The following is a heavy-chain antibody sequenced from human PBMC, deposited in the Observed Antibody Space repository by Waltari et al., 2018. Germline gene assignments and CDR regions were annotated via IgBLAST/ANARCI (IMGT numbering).Heavy chain of an antibody. Sequence: QVQLQESGPGLVKPSETLSLTCAVSGYSISSGYYWGWIRQPPGKGLEWIGSIYHRGSTYYNPSLKSRVTISVDTSKNQFSLKLSSVTAADTAVYYCARGGSSGYSVIDYWGQGTLVTVSS. D-gene: IGHD3-22*01. CDR3: ARGGSSGYSVIDY. J-gene: IGHJ4*02. V-gene: IGHV4-38-2*01. CDR2: IYHRGST. CDR1: GYSISSGYY.